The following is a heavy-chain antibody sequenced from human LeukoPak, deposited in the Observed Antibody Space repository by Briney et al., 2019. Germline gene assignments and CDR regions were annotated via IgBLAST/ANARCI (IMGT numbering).Heavy chain of an antibody. CDR1: GYTFTGYY. CDR3: AGSLMEPPGTIYCSSTSCYGPDY. D-gene: IGHD2-2*01. J-gene: IGHJ4*02. V-gene: IGHV1-2*02. Sequence: ASVKVSCKASGYTFTGYYMHWVRQAPGQGLEWMGWINPNSGGTNYAQKFQGRVTMTRDTSISTAYMELSRLRSDDTAVYYCAGSLMEPPGTIYCSSTSCYGPDYWGQGTLVTVSS. CDR2: INPNSGGT.